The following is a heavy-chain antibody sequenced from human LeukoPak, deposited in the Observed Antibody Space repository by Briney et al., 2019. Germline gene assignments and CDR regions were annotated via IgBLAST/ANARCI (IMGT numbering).Heavy chain of an antibody. CDR2: IKHDRSEK. V-gene: IGHV3-7*01. J-gene: IGHJ4*02. Sequence: PGGSLRLSCAASGFMFSRHWMTWVRQAPGKGLEWVANIKHDRSEKYYVDSVKGRFTISRDNAKNSLYLQMNSLRAEDTAVYYCARDAGRKDDYWGQGTLVTVSS. CDR3: ARDAGRKDDY. CDR1: GFMFSRHW.